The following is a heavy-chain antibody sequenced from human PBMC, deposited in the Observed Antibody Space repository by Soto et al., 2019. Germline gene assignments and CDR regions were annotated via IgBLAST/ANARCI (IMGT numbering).Heavy chain of an antibody. J-gene: IGHJ6*02. CDR1: GGSFTGFY. D-gene: IGHD1-26*01. Sequence: PSETLSLTCAVHGGSFTGFYWDWVRQPPGKGLEWIGEINHGGTANYNPSLKSRVTISVDKSKNQFSLKLSSVTAADTAVYYCARVSGSYYYGMDVWGQGTTVTVSS. CDR2: INHGGTA. CDR3: ARVSGSYYYGMDV. V-gene: IGHV4-34*01.